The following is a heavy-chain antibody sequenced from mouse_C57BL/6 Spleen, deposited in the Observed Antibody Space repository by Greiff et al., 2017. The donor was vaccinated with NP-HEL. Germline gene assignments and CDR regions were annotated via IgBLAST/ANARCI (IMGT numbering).Heavy chain of an antibody. CDR3: ARYDYDGYYAMDY. CDR2: IWTGGGT. D-gene: IGHD2-4*01. V-gene: IGHV2-9-1*01. CDR1: GFSLTSYA. J-gene: IGHJ4*01. Sequence: VKLVESGPGLVAPSQSLSITCTVSGFSLTSYAISWVRQPPGKGLEWLGVIWTGGGTNYNSALKSRLSISKDNSKSQVFLKMNSLQTDDTARYYCARYDYDGYYAMDYWGQGTSVTVSS.